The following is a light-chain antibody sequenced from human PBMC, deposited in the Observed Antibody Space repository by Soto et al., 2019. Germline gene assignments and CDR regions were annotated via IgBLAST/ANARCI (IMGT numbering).Light chain of an antibody. Sequence: EIVMTQSPATLSVSPGERATLSCRASQSVSSNLAWYQQKPGQAPRLLIYGASTRATGIPARFSGSGSGTEFTLTISSLQVEDFAVYFCQQYDDWLRLTFGGGTKVEIK. V-gene: IGKV3-15*01. CDR1: QSVSSN. CDR3: QQYDDWLRLT. J-gene: IGKJ4*01. CDR2: GAS.